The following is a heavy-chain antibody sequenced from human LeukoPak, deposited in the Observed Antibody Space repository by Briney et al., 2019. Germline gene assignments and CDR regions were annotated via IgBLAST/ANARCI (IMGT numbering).Heavy chain of an antibody. J-gene: IGHJ6*02. CDR3: ARSSYSTYLYYGMDV. V-gene: IGHV4-31*03. CDR1: GGSISSGGYY. D-gene: IGHD2-21*01. Sequence: PSETLSLTCTVSGGSISSGGYYWSWIRQHPGKGLAWIGYIYYSGSTYYNPSLKSRVTISVDTSKNQFSLKLSSVTAADTAVYYCARSSYSTYLYYGMDVWGQGTTVTVSS. CDR2: IYYSGST.